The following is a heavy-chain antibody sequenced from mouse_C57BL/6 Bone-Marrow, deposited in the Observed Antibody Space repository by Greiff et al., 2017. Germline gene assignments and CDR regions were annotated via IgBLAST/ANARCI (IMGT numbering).Heavy chain of an antibody. D-gene: IGHD1-1*01. CDR3: ASLYYGSSHWYFDV. J-gene: IGHJ1*03. Sequence: QVQLQQPGAELVKPGASVKLSCKASGYTFTSYWMQWVKQRPGQGLEWIGEIDPSDSYTNYNQKFKGKATLTVDTSSSTAYMQLSSLTSEDSAVYYCASLYYGSSHWYFDVWGTGTTVTGSS. V-gene: IGHV1-50*01. CDR2: IDPSDSYT. CDR1: GYTFTSYW.